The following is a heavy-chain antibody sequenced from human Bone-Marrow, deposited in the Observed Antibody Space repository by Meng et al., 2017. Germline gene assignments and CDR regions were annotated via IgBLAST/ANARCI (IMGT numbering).Heavy chain of an antibody. CDR2: IKQDGSEK. CDR3: ARGGYGSGYYFDY. CDR1: GFTFGSYA. V-gene: IGHV3-7*01. D-gene: IGHD3-10*01. J-gene: IGHJ4*02. Sequence: GGSLRLSCAASGFTFGSYAMHWVRQAPGKGLEWVANIKQDGSEKYYVDSVKGRFTISRDNAKNSLYLQMNSLRAEDTAVYYCARGGYGSGYYFDYWGQGTLVTVSS.